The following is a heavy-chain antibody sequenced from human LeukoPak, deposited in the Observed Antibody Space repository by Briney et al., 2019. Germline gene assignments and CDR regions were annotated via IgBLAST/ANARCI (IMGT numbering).Heavy chain of an antibody. Sequence: GGSLRLSCAASGFTFSNYGMSWARQAPGKGLEWVSYISSSGSTIYYADSVKGRFTISRDNAKNSLYLQMNSLRAEDTAVYYCATRTDIMATIDAFDIWGQGTMVTVSS. D-gene: IGHD5-12*01. CDR2: ISSSGSTI. CDR3: ATRTDIMATIDAFDI. CDR1: GFTFSNYG. J-gene: IGHJ3*02. V-gene: IGHV3-48*04.